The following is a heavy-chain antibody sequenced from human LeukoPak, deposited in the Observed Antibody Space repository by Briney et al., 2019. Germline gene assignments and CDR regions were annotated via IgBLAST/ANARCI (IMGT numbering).Heavy chain of an antibody. J-gene: IGHJ3*02. CDR1: GGSISSYS. Sequence: SETLSLTCTVSGGSISSYSWSWIRQPAGKGLEWIGRIYSSGNTYYNASLRSRVTMSVDTSKNQFSLKVISMTAADTAAYYCTKSDGYGLIRICGRGTMVTVSS. D-gene: IGHD3-10*01. CDR3: TKSDGYGLIRI. V-gene: IGHV4-4*07. CDR2: IYSSGNT.